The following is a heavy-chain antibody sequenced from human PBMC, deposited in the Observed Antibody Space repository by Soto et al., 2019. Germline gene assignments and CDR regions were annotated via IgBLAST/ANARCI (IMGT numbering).Heavy chain of an antibody. J-gene: IGHJ4*02. V-gene: IGHV3-23*01. D-gene: IGHD2-21*02. CDR1: GFTFSSYA. CDR2: ISGSGGST. CDR3: AKDQGDRGSGFDY. Sequence: EVQLLESGGGLVQPGGSLRLSCAASGFTFSSYAMSWVRQAPGKGLERVSAISGSGGSTYYADSVKGRFTISRDNSKNTLYLQMNSLRAEDTAVYYCAKDQGDRGSGFDYWGQGTLVTVSS.